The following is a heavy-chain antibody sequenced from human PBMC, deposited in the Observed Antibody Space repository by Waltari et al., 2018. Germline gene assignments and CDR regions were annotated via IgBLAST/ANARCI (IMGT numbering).Heavy chain of an antibody. CDR1: GGSFRGYY. D-gene: IGHD3-3*01. Sequence: QVQLQQWGAGLLKPSETLSLTCAVDGGSFRGYYWSWIRQPPGKGLEWIGEINHSGSTNYNPSLKSRVTISVDTSKNQFSLKLSSVTAADTAVYYCARGNFWSGNFDYWGQGTRVTVSS. CDR3: ARGNFWSGNFDY. CDR2: INHSGST. V-gene: IGHV4-34*01. J-gene: IGHJ4*02.